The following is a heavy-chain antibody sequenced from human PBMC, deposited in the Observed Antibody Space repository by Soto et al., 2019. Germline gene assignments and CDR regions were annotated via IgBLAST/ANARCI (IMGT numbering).Heavy chain of an antibody. CDR2: IYYSGST. J-gene: IGHJ4*02. V-gene: IGHV4-30-4*01. CDR1: GGSISSGDYY. D-gene: IGHD2-2*01. CDR3: ARARGWDIVVVQAATYFDY. Sequence: SETLSLTCTISGGSISSGDYYWSWIRQPPGKGLEWIGYIYYSGSTYYNPSLKSRVTISVDTSKNQFSLKLSFVTAADTAVYYCARARGWDIVVVQAATYFDYWGQGTLVTVSS.